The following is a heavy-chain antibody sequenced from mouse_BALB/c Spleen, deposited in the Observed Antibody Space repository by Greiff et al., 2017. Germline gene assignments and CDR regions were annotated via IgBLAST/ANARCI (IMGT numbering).Heavy chain of an antibody. CDR2: IRNKANGYTT. J-gene: IGHJ4*01. CDR3: ARDRYYYAMDY. V-gene: IGHV7-3*02. CDR1: GFTFTDYY. Sequence: EVKLVESGGGLVQPGGSLRLSCATSGFTFTDYYMSWVRQPPGKGLEWLGFIRNKANGYTTEYSASVKGRFTISRDNSQSILYLQMNTLRAEDSATYYCARDRYYYAMDYWGQGTSVTVSS.